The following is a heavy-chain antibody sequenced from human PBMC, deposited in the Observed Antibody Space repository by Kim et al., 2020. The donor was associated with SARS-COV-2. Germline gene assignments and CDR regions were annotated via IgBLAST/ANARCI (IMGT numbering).Heavy chain of an antibody. CDR3: ARDPTGQINSLYNWFDP. Sequence: GGSLRLSCAASGFTFSSYAMHWVRQAPGKGLEWVAVISYDGSNKYYADSVKGRFTISRDNSKNTLYLQMNSLRAEDTAVYYCARDPTGQINSLYNWFDPWGQGTLVTVSS. V-gene: IGHV3-30*04. CDR2: ISYDGSNK. CDR1: GFTFSSYA. D-gene: IGHD2-21*01. J-gene: IGHJ5*02.